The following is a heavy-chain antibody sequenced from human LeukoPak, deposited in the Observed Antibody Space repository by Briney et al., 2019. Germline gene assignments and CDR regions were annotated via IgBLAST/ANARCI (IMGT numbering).Heavy chain of an antibody. CDR3: TTDHSGYYDSSGSPGY. CDR1: GFTFSSYS. Sequence: GGSLRLSCAASGFTFSSYSMNWVRQAPGKGLEWVSSISSSSSYIYYADSVKGRFTISRDNAKNTLYLQMNSLRVEDTTVYYCTTDHSGYYDSSGSPGYWGQGTLVTVSS. V-gene: IGHV3-21*01. D-gene: IGHD3-22*01. CDR2: ISSSSSYI. J-gene: IGHJ4*02.